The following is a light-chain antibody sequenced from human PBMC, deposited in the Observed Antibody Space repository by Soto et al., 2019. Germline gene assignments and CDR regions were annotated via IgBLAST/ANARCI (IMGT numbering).Light chain of an antibody. J-gene: IGLJ3*02. CDR3: AAWDDRLNGWV. CDR2: GFN. Sequence: QSVLTQPPSASGTPGQRVTISCSGSNSNIDSNTVNWYQQLPGTAPKLLISGFNQRPSGVPDRFSGSKSGSSASLAISGLQSEDEADYYCAAWDDRLNGWVFGGGTKLTVL. CDR1: NSNIDSNT. V-gene: IGLV1-44*01.